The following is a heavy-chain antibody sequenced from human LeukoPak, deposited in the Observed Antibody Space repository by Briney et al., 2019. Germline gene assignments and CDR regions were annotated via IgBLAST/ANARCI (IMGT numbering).Heavy chain of an antibody. J-gene: IGHJ4*02. V-gene: IGHV3-23*01. CDR3: AKRDGSGSSSSFDY. CDR2: ISGGSGNT. Sequence: GGSLRHSCAASGFTFSSYAMTWVRQAPGKGLEWVSSISGGSGNTYYADSVKGRFTISRDNSKNTLSLQMSSLRAEDTAVYYCAKRDGSGSSSSFDYWGQGTLVTVSS. CDR1: GFTFSSYA. D-gene: IGHD3-10*01.